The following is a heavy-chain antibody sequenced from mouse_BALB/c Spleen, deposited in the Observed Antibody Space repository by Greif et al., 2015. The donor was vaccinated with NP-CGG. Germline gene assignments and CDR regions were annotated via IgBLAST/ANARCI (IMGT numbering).Heavy chain of an antibody. CDR2: ISSGGSYT. Sequence: EVQLVESGGDLVKPGGSPKLSCAASGFTFSSYGMSWVRQTPDKRLEWVATISSGGSYTYYPDSVKGRFTISRDNAKNTLYLQMSSLKSEDTAMYYCARHEGYDGYYVFDYWGQGTTLTVSS. J-gene: IGHJ2*01. CDR3: ARHEGYDGYYVFDY. CDR1: GFTFSSYG. V-gene: IGHV5-6*01. D-gene: IGHD2-3*01.